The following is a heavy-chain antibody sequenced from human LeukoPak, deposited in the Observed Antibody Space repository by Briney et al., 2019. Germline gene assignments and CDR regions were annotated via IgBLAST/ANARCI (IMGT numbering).Heavy chain of an antibody. J-gene: IGHJ4*02. CDR3: ARIYHGYSSGRPTDY. CDR2: ISAYNGNT. Sequence: GASVKVSCKASGYTFTSYGISWVRQAPGQGLEWMGWISAYNGNTNYAQKLQGRVTMTTDTSTSTAYMELRSLRSDDTAVYYCARIYHGYSSGRPTDYWGQGTLVTVSS. CDR1: GYTFTSYG. V-gene: IGHV1-18*01. D-gene: IGHD6-19*01.